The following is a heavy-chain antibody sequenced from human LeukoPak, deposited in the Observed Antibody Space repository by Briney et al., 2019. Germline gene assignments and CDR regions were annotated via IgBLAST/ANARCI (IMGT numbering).Heavy chain of an antibody. Sequence: SETLSLTCTVSGGSISSYYWSWIRQPPGKGLEWIGYIYYSGSTNYNPSLKSRVTISVDTSKNQFSLKLSSVTAADTAVYYCARDHVLELDIPGRRFDPWGQGTLVTVSS. J-gene: IGHJ5*02. V-gene: IGHV4-59*01. CDR3: ARDHVLELDIPGRRFDP. CDR2: IYYSGST. CDR1: GGSISSYY. D-gene: IGHD1-26*01.